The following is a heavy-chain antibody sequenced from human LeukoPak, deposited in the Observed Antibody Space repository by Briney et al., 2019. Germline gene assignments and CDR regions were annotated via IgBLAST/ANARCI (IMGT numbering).Heavy chain of an antibody. CDR2: INPNSGGT. Sequence: ASVKVACKASGYTFTRYYMHWVRQAPGQGLEWMGWINPNSGGTNYAQKFQGRVAMTRDTSISTAYMELSRLRSDDTAVYYCARTRLGDLTGDSEAFDIWGQGTIVTVSS. V-gene: IGHV1-2*02. D-gene: IGHD7-27*01. J-gene: IGHJ3*02. CDR1: GYTFTRYY. CDR3: ARTRLGDLTGDSEAFDI.